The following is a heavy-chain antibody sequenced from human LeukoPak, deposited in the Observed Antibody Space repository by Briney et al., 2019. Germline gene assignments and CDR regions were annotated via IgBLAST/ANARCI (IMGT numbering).Heavy chain of an antibody. D-gene: IGHD5-18*01. J-gene: IGHJ4*02. Sequence: GGSLRLSCVGSGFTFSSYTIHWVRQAPGKGPQWVAVISSDGSNTYYADAVRGRFAIFRDNSKNTVFLQMNSLRVEDTGVYFCVREGQLWSDLDSWGQGTLVIVSS. CDR2: ISSDGSNT. V-gene: IGHV3-30*17. CDR3: VREGQLWSDLDS. CDR1: GFTFSSYT.